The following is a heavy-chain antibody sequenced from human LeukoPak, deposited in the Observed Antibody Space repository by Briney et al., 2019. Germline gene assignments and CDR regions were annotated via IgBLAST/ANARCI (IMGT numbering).Heavy chain of an antibody. Sequence: GGSLRLSCAASGFTFDDYAMHWVRQAPGKGLEWVSGISWNSGSIGYADSVKGRFTISRDNAKNSLYLQMNSLRAEDTALYYCAKDRAYQLLYYFDYWGQGTLVTVSS. J-gene: IGHJ4*02. CDR1: GFTFDDYA. D-gene: IGHD2-2*01. CDR3: AKDRAYQLLYYFDY. V-gene: IGHV3-9*01. CDR2: ISWNSGSI.